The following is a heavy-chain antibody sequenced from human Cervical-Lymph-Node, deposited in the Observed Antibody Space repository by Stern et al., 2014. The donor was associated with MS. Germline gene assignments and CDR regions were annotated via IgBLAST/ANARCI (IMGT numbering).Heavy chain of an antibody. CDR2: IIPIFGTA. D-gene: IGHD2-15*01. Sequence: VQLVESGAEVKKPGSSVKVSCKASGGTFSSYAISWVRQAPGQGLEWMGGIIPIFGTANYAQKFQGRVTITADESTSTAYMELSSLRSEDTAVYYCARGGCSGGSCYTLSAFDIWGQGTMVTVSS. CDR3: ARGGCSGGSCYTLSAFDI. CDR1: GGTFSSYA. J-gene: IGHJ3*02. V-gene: IGHV1-69*01.